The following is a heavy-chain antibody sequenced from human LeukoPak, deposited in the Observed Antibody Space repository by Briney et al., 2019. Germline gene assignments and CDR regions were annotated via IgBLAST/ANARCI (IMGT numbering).Heavy chain of an antibody. Sequence: GGSLRLSCAASGFSFGSSAMTWVRKAPVKGLEWVSSMSGNGGSKYYAESVKGRFTISRDNSKNNLYLQMNSLKAEDTGIYYCAKDWGSPHPWGQGTLVSVSS. V-gene: IGHV3-23*01. J-gene: IGHJ5*02. CDR1: GFSFGSSA. CDR3: AKDWGSPHP. CDR2: MSGNGGSK. D-gene: IGHD3-16*01.